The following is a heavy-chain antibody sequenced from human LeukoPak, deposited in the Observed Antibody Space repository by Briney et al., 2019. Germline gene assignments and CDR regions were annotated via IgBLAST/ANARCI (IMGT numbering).Heavy chain of an antibody. CDR3: ASHGSDYLVTYYFDY. D-gene: IGHD4-17*01. Sequence: SVKVSCKASGGTFSSYAISWVRQAPGQGLEWMGGIIPIFGTANYAQKFQGRVTITTDESTSTAYMELSSLRSEDTAVYYCASHGSDYLVTYYFDYWGQGTLVTVSS. CDR2: IIPIFGTA. J-gene: IGHJ4*02. V-gene: IGHV1-69*05. CDR1: GGTFSSYA.